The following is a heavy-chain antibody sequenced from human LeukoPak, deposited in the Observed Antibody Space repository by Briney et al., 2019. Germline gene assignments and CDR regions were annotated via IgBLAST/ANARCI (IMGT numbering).Heavy chain of an antibody. Sequence: ASVKVSCKASGYTFTAYYVHWVRQAPGEGLEWLGWINPNSGGTKYSQKFQGRVTMTRDTSISTAYMELTRLRSDDTAMYYCARPDGYNYNYVIDVWGQGTTVTVSS. V-gene: IGHV1-2*02. J-gene: IGHJ6*02. CDR1: GYTFTAYY. CDR3: ARPDGYNYNYVIDV. D-gene: IGHD5-24*01. CDR2: INPNSGGT.